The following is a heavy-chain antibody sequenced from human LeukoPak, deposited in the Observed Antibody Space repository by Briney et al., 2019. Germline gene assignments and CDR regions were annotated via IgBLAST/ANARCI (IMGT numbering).Heavy chain of an antibody. V-gene: IGHV3-23*01. Sequence: GGTLRLSCAASGFTFSSYGMSWVRQAPGKGLEWVSAISGSGGSTYYADSVKGGFTISRDNSKNTLYLQMNRLRAEDTAVYYCAKDIYGGNSVGWFDPWGQGTLVTVSS. CDR3: AKDIYGGNSVGWFDP. J-gene: IGHJ5*02. CDR1: GFTFSSYG. CDR2: ISGSGGST. D-gene: IGHD4-23*01.